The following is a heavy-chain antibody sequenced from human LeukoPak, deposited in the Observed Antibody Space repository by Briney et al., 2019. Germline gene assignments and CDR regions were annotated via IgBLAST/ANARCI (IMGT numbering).Heavy chain of an antibody. CDR1: GGSMNSSISY. CDR3: ARLYCDGDCASSRLDL. CDR2: IYYSTST. J-gene: IGHJ5*02. D-gene: IGHD2-21*02. V-gene: IGHV4-39*01. Sequence: PSETLSLTCTVSGGSMNSSISYWVWIRQPPGKGLQWIGNIYYSTSTDYNPSLKSRVTMSVDTSKSQFSLKLTSLTAADTAVYYCARLYCDGDCASSRLDLWGQGTLVTISS.